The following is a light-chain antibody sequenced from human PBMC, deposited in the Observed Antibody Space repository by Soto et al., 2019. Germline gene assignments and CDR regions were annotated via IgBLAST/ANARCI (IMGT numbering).Light chain of an antibody. CDR1: QSISNY. CDR3: QQSFSSPQIT. V-gene: IGKV1-39*01. J-gene: IGKJ5*01. CDR2: AAS. Sequence: DIQMTQSPSSLSASVGDRVTITCRASQSISNYLNWYQQKPGKAPKLLIYAASSLQSGVPSRFSGGGSGTDFTLTISSLQPEDFATYYCQQSFSSPQITFGQGTRLEIK.